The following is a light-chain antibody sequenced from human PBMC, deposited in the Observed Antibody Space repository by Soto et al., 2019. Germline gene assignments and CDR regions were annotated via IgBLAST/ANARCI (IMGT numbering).Light chain of an antibody. Sequence: DIQMTQSPSSLSASIGDGVTITCRASQSINTYLNWYQQKPGKAPKLLISAASNLQTGVPSRFSGSGSGTDFTLTIGSLQPEDFAIYYCQQSFSTLLITFGQGTRLEIK. CDR1: QSINTY. J-gene: IGKJ5*01. CDR2: AAS. V-gene: IGKV1-39*01. CDR3: QQSFSTLLIT.